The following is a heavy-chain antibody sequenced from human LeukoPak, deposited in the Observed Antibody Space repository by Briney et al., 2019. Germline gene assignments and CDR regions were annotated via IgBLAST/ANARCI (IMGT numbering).Heavy chain of an antibody. J-gene: IGHJ4*02. V-gene: IGHV4-34*01. Sequence: SETLSLTCAVYGGSFSGYYWSWIRQPPGKGLEWIGEINHSGSTNYNPSLKSRVTISVDTSKNQFSLKLSSVTAADTAVYYCARSSALSKEIVVVKADFDYCGQGTLVTVSS. CDR1: GGSFSGYY. D-gene: IGHD3-22*01. CDR3: ARSSALSKEIVVVKADFDY. CDR2: INHSGST.